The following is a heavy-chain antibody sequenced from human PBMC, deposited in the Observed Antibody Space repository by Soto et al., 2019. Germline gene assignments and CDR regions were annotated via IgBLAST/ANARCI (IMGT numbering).Heavy chain of an antibody. CDR3: STTGGY. D-gene: IGHD2-8*02. CDR1: GTTLFVNW. Sequence: EVQLEQSGGGLVQPGGPLSFSVFASGTTLFVNWMSWSRQVPGWGREWVATIRQDGGQMYYVDSVKVRFTISRDRAKNSLYLQRNSLTVEDTALYYCSTTGGYWGQGILVTVSS. J-gene: IGHJ4*02. V-gene: IGHV3-7*03. CDR2: IRQDGGQM.